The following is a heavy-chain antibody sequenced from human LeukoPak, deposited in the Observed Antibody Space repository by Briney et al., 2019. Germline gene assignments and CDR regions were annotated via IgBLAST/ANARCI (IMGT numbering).Heavy chain of an antibody. D-gene: IGHD5-18*01. CDR3: ARAPVFGYSYGYTGRYYFDY. CDR1: GGSISSGGYY. J-gene: IGHJ4*02. CDR2: IYYSGST. V-gene: IGHV4-31*03. Sequence: PSETLSLTCTVSGGSISSGGYYWSWIRQHPGKGLEWIGYIYYSGSTYYNPSLKSRVTISVDTSKNQLSLKLSSVTAADTAVYYCARAPVFGYSYGYTGRYYFDYWGQGTLVTVSS.